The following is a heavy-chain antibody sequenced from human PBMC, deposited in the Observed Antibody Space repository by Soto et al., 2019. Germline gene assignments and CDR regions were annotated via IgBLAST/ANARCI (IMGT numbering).Heavy chain of an antibody. D-gene: IGHD2-2*01. Sequence: GGSLRLSCAASGLTFSRYSMNWVRQAPGKGLEWVSSISYSSSYIYYADSVKGRFTISRDNAKNSLYLQMNSLRAEDTAIYYCAGAREGYCTSTICSYYFDYWGQGTLVTVSS. V-gene: IGHV3-21*01. CDR2: ISYSSSYI. CDR1: GLTFSRYS. J-gene: IGHJ4*02. CDR3: AGAREGYCTSTICSYYFDY.